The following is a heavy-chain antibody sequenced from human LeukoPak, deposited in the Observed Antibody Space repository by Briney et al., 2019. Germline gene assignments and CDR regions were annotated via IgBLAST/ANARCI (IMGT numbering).Heavy chain of an antibody. CDR1: GDSIGSSGFY. D-gene: IGHD3-3*01. CDR2: IYYSGST. CDR3: ARLTYYDFWSGYSPGDFDL. V-gene: IGHV4-39*01. J-gene: IGHJ2*01. Sequence: PSETLSLTCTVSGDSIGSSGFYWGWIRQPPGKGLEWIGSIYYSGSTYYNPSLKSRVTISVATSKNQFPLKLSSVTAADTAVYYCARLTYYDFWSGYSPGDFDLWGRGTLVTVSS.